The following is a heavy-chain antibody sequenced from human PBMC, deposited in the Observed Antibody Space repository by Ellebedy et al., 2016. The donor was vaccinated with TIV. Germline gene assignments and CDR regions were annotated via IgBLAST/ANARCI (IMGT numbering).Heavy chain of an antibody. D-gene: IGHD4-11*01. CDR2: ISPYTGKT. Sequence: AASVQVSCKTSGYTFISSSVTWVRQAPGQGLEWMGWISPYTGKTDFAQSFQGRLTLTTDTSTATAYMELRGLRPADTAVYFCARDGVASNYLDPWGQGTLVIVSS. CDR1: GYTFISSS. V-gene: IGHV1-18*01. J-gene: IGHJ5*02. CDR3: ARDGVASNYLDP.